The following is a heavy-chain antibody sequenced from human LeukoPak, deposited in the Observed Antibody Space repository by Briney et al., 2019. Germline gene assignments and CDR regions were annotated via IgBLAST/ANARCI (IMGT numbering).Heavy chain of an antibody. Sequence: PSETLSLTCTVSGGPISSYYWSWIRQPPGKGLEWMGYIYYSGSTNYNPSLKSRVTISVDTSKNQFSLKLSSVTAADTAVYYCARLGSTVVWDYYYGMDVWGQGTTVTVSS. CDR1: GGPISSYY. CDR2: IYYSGST. CDR3: ARLGSTVVWDYYYGMDV. V-gene: IGHV4-59*08. D-gene: IGHD4-23*01. J-gene: IGHJ6*02.